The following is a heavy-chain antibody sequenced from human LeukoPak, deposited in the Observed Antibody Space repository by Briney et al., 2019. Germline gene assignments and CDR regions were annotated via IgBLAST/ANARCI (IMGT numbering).Heavy chain of an antibody. J-gene: IGHJ2*01. CDR2: ISGSGGST. CDR1: GFTFSSYA. V-gene: IGHV3-23*01. D-gene: IGHD4-23*01. CDR3: AKDAKLRWGPAGPIKANWYFDL. Sequence: GGSLRLSCAASGFTFSSYAMSWVRQAPGKGLEWVSAISGSGGSTYYADSVKGRFTISRDNSKNTLYLQMNSLRAEDTAVYYCAKDAKLRWGPAGPIKANWYFDLWGRGTLVTVSS.